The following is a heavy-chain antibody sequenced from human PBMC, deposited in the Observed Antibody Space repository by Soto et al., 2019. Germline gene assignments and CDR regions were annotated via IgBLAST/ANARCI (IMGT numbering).Heavy chain of an antibody. D-gene: IGHD2-21*01. CDR1: GLTSSIYA. CDR2: ISGSGENT. CDR3: AKEVSYWNYYGMDV. Sequence: LRLSCAASGLTSSIYAMSCVRQAPGKGLEWVSDISGSGENTYYADSVKGRFTISRDNSKNTLYLQMNSLRAEDTAVYYCAKEVSYWNYYGMDVWGQGTTVTVSS. V-gene: IGHV3-23*01. J-gene: IGHJ6*02.